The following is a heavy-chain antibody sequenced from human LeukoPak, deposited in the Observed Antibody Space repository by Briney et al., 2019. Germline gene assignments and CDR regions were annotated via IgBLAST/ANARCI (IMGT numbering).Heavy chain of an antibody. CDR2: IYHSGST. D-gene: IGHD6-19*01. CDR1: GYSISSGYF. CDR3: ARALQGIVVATNWFDP. V-gene: IGHV4-38-2*01. J-gene: IGHJ5*02. Sequence: SETLSLTCAVSGYSISSGYFWGWIRQPPGKGLEWIGTIYHSGSTYDNPSLKSRVTISVDTSKNQFSLKLSSVTAADTAVYYCARALQGIVVATNWFDPWGQGTLVTVSS.